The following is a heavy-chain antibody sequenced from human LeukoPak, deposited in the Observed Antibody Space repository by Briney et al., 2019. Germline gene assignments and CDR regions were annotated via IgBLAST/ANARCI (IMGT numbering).Heavy chain of an antibody. Sequence: PGGSLRLSCAASGFTFRSHAMSWVRQAPGKGLEWVSAISGSGGSTYYADSVKGGFTISRDNSKNTLYLQMNSLRAEDTAVYYCAKDGKTSDPAEYFQHWGQGTLVTVSS. J-gene: IGHJ1*01. CDR3: AKDGKTSDPAEYFQH. V-gene: IGHV3-23*01. D-gene: IGHD6-6*01. CDR1: GFTFRSHA. CDR2: ISGSGGST.